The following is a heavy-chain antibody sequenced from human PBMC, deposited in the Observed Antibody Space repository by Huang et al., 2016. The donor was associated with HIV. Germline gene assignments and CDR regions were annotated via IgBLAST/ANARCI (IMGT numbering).Heavy chain of an antibody. Sequence: EVQLEEFGGRLVQPGRSLRLSCATYGFKFDDYAMHWVRQVPVGGLEWVSGISRNSGDIVYADSVRGRFAISRDNAVKSLYLQMDSLRREDTALYYCVKDRRMRGSGWTFFDNWGQGTLVDVSS. D-gene: IGHD6-19*01. CDR2: ISRNSGDI. J-gene: IGHJ4*02. CDR3: VKDRRMRGSGWTFFDN. CDR1: GFKFDDYA. V-gene: IGHV3-9*01.